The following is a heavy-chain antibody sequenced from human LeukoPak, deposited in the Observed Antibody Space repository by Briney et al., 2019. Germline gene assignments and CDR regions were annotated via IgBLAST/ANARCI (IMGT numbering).Heavy chain of an antibody. CDR1: GFTFSTYS. J-gene: IGHJ4*02. Sequence: GGSLRLSCAASGFTFSTYSMNWVRQAPGKGLEWVSSISSGSRYICYADSVKGRFTISRDNAKNSLYLQMNSLRAEDTAVYFCAKTNVFGKKAEYYFDYWGQGALVTVSS. CDR2: ISSGSRYI. D-gene: IGHD4-23*01. CDR3: AKTNVFGKKAEYYFDY. V-gene: IGHV3-21*01.